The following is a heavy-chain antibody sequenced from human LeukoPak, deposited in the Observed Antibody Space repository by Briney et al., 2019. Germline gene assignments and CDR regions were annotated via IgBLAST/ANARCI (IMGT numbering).Heavy chain of an antibody. CDR2: XXXIFGIA. CDR1: GGTFSSYA. CDR3: ARDAYCSGGSCLPHAFDY. V-gene: IGHV1-69*10. Sequence: GASVKVSCKASGGTFSSYAISWVRQAPGQGLEXXXXXXXIFGIANYAQKFQGRVTITADKSTSTAYMELSSLRSEDTAVYYCARDAYCSGGSCLPHAFDYWGQGTLVTVSS. D-gene: IGHD2-15*01. J-gene: IGHJ4*02.